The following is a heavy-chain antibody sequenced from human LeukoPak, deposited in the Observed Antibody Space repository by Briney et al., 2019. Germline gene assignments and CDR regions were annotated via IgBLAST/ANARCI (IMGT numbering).Heavy chain of an antibody. CDR2: INPTGGST. Sequence: ASVRVSCKASGYSFTTYYMHWVRQAPGQGLEWMGIINPTGGSTNYAQKFEGRVTMTRDTSTSTVYMELSSLRSEDTAVYYCARDRWTSAAAVLDYWGQGTLVTVSS. V-gene: IGHV1-46*01. CDR3: ARDRWTSAAAVLDY. J-gene: IGHJ4*02. D-gene: IGHD6-13*01. CDR1: GYSFTTYY.